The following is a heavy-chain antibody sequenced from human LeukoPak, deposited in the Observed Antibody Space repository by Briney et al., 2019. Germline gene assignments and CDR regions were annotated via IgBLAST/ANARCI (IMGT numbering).Heavy chain of an antibody. D-gene: IGHD3-22*01. CDR3: ARVDSSGYYYAFDI. V-gene: IGHV4-4*07. CDR1: GGSISSYY. J-gene: IGHJ3*02. CDR2: IYTSGST. Sequence: PSETLSLTCTVSGGSISSYYWSWIRQPAGKGLEWIGRIYTSGSTNYNPSLKSRVTMSVDTSKNQFSLKLSSVTAADTAVYYCARVDSSGYYYAFDIWGQGTMVTVSS.